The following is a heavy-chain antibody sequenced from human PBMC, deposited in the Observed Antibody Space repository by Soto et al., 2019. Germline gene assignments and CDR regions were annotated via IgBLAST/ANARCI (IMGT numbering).Heavy chain of an antibody. Sequence: ASVKVSCKVSGYTLTELSMHWVRQAPGKGLEWMGGFDPEDGETIYAQKFQGRVTMTEDTSTDTAYMELSSLRSEDTAVYYCATDLITFGGVIVADYWGQGTLVTVSS. CDR2: FDPEDGET. CDR3: ATDLITFGGVIVADY. V-gene: IGHV1-24*01. CDR1: GYTLTELS. D-gene: IGHD3-16*02. J-gene: IGHJ4*02.